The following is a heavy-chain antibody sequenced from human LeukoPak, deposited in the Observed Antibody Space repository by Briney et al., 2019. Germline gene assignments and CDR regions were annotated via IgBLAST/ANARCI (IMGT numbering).Heavy chain of an antibody. V-gene: IGHV3-30*18. J-gene: IGHJ5*02. Sequence: GGSLRLSCAASGFTFSTYWMHWVRQAPGKGLEWVAVISYDGSNKYYADSVKGRFTISRDNSKNTLYLQMNSLRAEDTAVYYCAKDAGYSSSWYQGQSWGQGTLVTVSS. CDR1: GFTFSTYW. CDR2: ISYDGSNK. CDR3: AKDAGYSSSWYQGQS. D-gene: IGHD6-13*01.